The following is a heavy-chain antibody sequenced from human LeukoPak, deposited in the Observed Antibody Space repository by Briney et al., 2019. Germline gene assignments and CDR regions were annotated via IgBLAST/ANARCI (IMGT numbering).Heavy chain of an antibody. CDR3: ARDQIGGSSQKGDVAFDI. CDR2: IYYSGST. CDR1: GGSISSYY. J-gene: IGHJ3*02. Sequence: SETLSLTCTVSGGSISSYYRSWIRQPPGKGLEWIGYIYYSGSTNYNPSLKSRVTISVDTSKNQFSLKLSSVTAADTAVYYCARDQIGGSSQKGDVAFDIWGQGTMVTVSS. D-gene: IGHD1-26*01. V-gene: IGHV4-59*12.